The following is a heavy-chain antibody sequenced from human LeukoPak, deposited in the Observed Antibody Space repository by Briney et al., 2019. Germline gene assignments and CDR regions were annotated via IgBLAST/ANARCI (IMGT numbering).Heavy chain of an antibody. D-gene: IGHD3-10*01. CDR2: ISAYNGNT. J-gene: IGHJ5*02. V-gene: IGHV1-18*01. CDR3: ARDRLLWFGELHWFDP. Sequence: ASVKVSCKASGYTFTSYGISWVQPAPGQGVEWMGWISAYNGNTNYAQKLQGRVTMTPDTSTSTAYMELRSLRSDDTAVYYCARDRLLWFGELHWFDPWGQGTLVTVSS. CDR1: GYTFTSYG.